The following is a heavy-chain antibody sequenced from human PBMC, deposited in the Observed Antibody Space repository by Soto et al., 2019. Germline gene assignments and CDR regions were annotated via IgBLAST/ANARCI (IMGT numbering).Heavy chain of an antibody. J-gene: IGHJ4*02. V-gene: IGHV4-31*03. D-gene: IGHD5-18*01. CDR3: ARGGKLWGMYYFDY. CDR2: IYYSGST. CDR1: GGSISSGGYY. Sequence: QVQLQESGPRLVKPSQTLSLTCTVSGGSISSGGYYWSWIRQHPGKGLEWIGYIYYSGSTYYNPSLKSRVTISVDTSKNQFSLKLSSVTAADTAVYYCARGGKLWGMYYFDYWGQGTLVTVSS.